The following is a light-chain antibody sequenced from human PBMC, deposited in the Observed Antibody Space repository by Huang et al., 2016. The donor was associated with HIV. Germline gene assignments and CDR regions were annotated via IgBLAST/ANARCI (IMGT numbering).Light chain of an antibody. V-gene: IGKV3-20*01. CDR3: QQYGSSPLT. CDR2: GAS. Sequence: IVLTQSPGTLSLSPGDRATLSCRASQSISSSYLAWYQQKPGQAPRLLIYGASSRATGIPQRFSGSGSGTDFTLTISRLDPEDFAVYYCQQYGSSPLTFGGGTKVEIK. J-gene: IGKJ4*01. CDR1: QSISSSY.